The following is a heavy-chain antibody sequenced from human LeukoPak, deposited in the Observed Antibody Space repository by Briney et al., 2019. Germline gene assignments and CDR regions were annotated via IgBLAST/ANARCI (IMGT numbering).Heavy chain of an antibody. Sequence: ASVKVSCKASGYTFTSYGISWVRQAPGQGLEWMGWISAYNGNTNYGQKLQGRVTMTTDTSTSTAYMELRSLRSDDTAVYYCARESSGTPLLWFGGWESAFDIWGQGTMVTVSS. D-gene: IGHD3-10*01. J-gene: IGHJ3*02. CDR1: GYTFTSYG. V-gene: IGHV1-18*01. CDR2: ISAYNGNT. CDR3: ARESSGTPLLWFGGWESAFDI.